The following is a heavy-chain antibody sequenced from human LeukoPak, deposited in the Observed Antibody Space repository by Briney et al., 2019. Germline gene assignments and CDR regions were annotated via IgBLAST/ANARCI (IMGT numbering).Heavy chain of an antibody. CDR2: VHLCGRT. CDR3: ASKYAAAGTYVDY. J-gene: IGHJ4*02. Sequence: SETLSLTCGVSGGSISSTNWWTWVRQPPGEGLEWIGEVHLCGRTNYNPSLESRVTMSVDMSENHISLKLTSVTAADTAVYYCASKYAAAGTYVDYWGQGTLVTVSS. CDR1: GGSISSTNW. V-gene: IGHV4-4*02. D-gene: IGHD6-13*01.